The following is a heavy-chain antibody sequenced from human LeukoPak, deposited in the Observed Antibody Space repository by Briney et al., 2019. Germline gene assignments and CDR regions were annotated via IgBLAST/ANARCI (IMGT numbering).Heavy chain of an antibody. CDR2: IYYSGST. Sequence: PSETLSLTCTVSGGSISSSSYYWGWIRQPPGKGLEWIGSIYYSGSTYYNPSLKSRVTISVDTSKNQFSLKLSSVTAADTAAYYCARQWRSIVVVPAALGWWFDPWGQGTLVTVSS. CDR1: GGSISSSSYY. CDR3: ARQWRSIVVVPAALGWWFDP. V-gene: IGHV4-39*01. D-gene: IGHD2-2*01. J-gene: IGHJ5*02.